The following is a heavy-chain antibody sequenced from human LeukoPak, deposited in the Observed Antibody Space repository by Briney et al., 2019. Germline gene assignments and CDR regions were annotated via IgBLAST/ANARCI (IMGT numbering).Heavy chain of an antibody. D-gene: IGHD6-19*01. V-gene: IGHV3-23*01. CDR2: IGGSGARI. J-gene: IGHJ4*02. CDR3: ARRGMAVADAGIDY. CDR1: GFTFSTYA. Sequence: GGSLRLSCAASGFTFSTYAMSWARQAPGKGLEWVSVIGGSGARIYYADSVKGRFTISRDNSKNTLYLQMNSLRAEDTAVYYCARRGMAVADAGIDYWGQGTLVTVSS.